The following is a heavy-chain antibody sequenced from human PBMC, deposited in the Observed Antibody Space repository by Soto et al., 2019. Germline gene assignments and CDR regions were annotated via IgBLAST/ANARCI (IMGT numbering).Heavy chain of an antibody. V-gene: IGHV4-31*03. CDR3: ARFAKEENPKVGSWYYFDY. J-gene: IGHJ4*02. Sequence: KTSETLSLTCTVSGGSISSGGYFWSWVRPHPGKGLEWIGNIYYSGRTYYNPSLKSRVTISVDTSKNQFSLKLSSVTAADTAVYYCARFAKEENPKVGSWYYFDYWGQGTRVTAPQ. CDR1: GGSISSGGYF. D-gene: IGHD6-13*01. CDR2: IYYSGRT.